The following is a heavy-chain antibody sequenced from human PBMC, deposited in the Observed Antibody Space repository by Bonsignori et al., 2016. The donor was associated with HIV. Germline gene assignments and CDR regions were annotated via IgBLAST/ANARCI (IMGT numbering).Heavy chain of an antibody. CDR2: IGGNGHT. J-gene: IGHJ4*02. D-gene: IGHD2-8*02. CDR1: GFAFSGNA. V-gene: IGHV3-23*01. CDR3: AKDILGWCFDY. Sequence: GESLKISCAASGFAFSGNAMGWFRQAPGKGLEWVSAIGGNGHTKYADSVGGRFIISRDNSKNTLFLQMDSLRPEDSAMYYCAKDILGWCFDYWGPGALVTVSS.